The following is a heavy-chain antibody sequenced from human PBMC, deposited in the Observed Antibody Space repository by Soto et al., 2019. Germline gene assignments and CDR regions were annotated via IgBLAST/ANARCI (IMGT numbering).Heavy chain of an antibody. CDR3: AKDLGYCSGGSCYAPY. Sequence: GGSLRLSCAASGFTFSSYAMSWVRQAPGKGLEWVSAISGSGGSTYYADSVKGRFTISRDNSKNTLYLPMNSLRAEDTAVYYCAKDLGYCSGGSCYAPYWGQGTLVTVSS. CDR1: GFTFSSYA. CDR2: ISGSGGST. V-gene: IGHV3-23*01. D-gene: IGHD2-15*01. J-gene: IGHJ4*02.